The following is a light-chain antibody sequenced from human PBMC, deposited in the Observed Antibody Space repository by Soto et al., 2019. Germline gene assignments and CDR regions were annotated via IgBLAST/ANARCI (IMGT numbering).Light chain of an antibody. CDR1: SSDVGGYDY. J-gene: IGLJ2*01. V-gene: IGLV2-8*01. CDR3: ASYGGNDNLL. CDR2: EVS. Sequence: QSVLTQPPSASGSPGQSVTISCTGTSSDVGGYDYVSWYQQHPGKAPKLMIFEVSKRHSGVTDRFSGSKFGNTASLTVSGRQDEDEADYYCASYGGNDNLLFGGGTKLTVL.